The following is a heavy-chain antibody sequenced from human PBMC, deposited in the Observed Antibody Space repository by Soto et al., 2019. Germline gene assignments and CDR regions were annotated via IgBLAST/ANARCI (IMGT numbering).Heavy chain of an antibody. J-gene: IGHJ6*02. CDR1: GGSISSSSYY. CDR3: ARGAGSPTYYYGMAV. Sequence: SETLSLTCTVSGGSISSSSYYWGWIRQPPGMGLEWIGSIFYSGTTYYNPSLKSRVTIFVDTSKNQFSLQLTSVTAADTAVYYCARGAGSPTYYYGMAVWGQGTTVTVSS. D-gene: IGHD2-15*01. V-gene: IGHV4-39*01. CDR2: IFYSGTT.